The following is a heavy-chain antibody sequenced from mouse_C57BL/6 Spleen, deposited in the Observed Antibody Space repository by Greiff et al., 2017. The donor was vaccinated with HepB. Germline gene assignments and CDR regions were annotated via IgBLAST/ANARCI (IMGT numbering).Heavy chain of an antibody. V-gene: IGHV1-15*01. D-gene: IGHD2-4*01. CDR1: GYTFTDYE. J-gene: IGHJ4*01. Sequence: QVQLKESGAELVRPGASVTLSCKASGYTFTDYEMHWVKQTPVHGLEWIGAIDPETGGTAYNQKFKGKAILTADKSSSTAYMELRSLTSEDSAVYYCTSRDYDDYYAMDYWGQGTSVTVSS. CDR2: IDPETGGT. CDR3: TSRDYDDYYAMDY.